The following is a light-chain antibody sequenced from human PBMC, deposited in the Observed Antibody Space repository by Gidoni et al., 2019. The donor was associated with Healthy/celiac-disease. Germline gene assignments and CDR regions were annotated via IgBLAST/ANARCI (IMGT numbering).Light chain of an antibody. J-gene: IGLJ3*02. CDR2: DVS. CDR3: SSYTSNSTHWV. CDR1: SSDVGGYNY. V-gene: IGLV2-14*03. Sequence: QSALTQPASVSGSPGQSITIPCTGTSSDVGGYNYVSWYQQHPGKAPKLMIYDVSNRPSGVSNRFSGSKSGNTASLTISGLQAEDEADYYCSSYTSNSTHWVFGGGTKLTVL.